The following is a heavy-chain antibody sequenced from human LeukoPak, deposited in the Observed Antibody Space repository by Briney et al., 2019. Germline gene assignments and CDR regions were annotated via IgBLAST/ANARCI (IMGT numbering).Heavy chain of an antibody. CDR1: GFTFNIYA. V-gene: IGHV3-30*04. CDR3: AREGNRNYYGSGYDAFDI. CDR2: ISYDGSNK. J-gene: IGHJ3*02. D-gene: IGHD3-10*01. Sequence: PGGSLRLSCAASGFTFNIYALHWVRQAPGKGLEWVARISYDGSNKYYADSVKGRFTISRDNSKNTLYLQMNSLRAEDTAVYYCAREGNRNYYGSGYDAFDIWGQGTMVTVSS.